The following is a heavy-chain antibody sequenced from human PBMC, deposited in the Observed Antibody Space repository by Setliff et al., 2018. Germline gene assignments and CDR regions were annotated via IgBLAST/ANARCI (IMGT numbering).Heavy chain of an antibody. J-gene: IGHJ6*02. Sequence: SETLSLTCAVSGGSISSGSYYWSWIRQPAGKGLEWVGRLHTSGSTNYNPSLKGRVTMSVDPSKNQFALNLRSVTAADTAVYYCVRDRTAYSYGLDVWGQGTTVTVSS. CDR1: GGSISSGSYY. CDR2: LHTSGST. CDR3: VRDRTAYSYGLDV. V-gene: IGHV4-61*02. D-gene: IGHD5-18*01.